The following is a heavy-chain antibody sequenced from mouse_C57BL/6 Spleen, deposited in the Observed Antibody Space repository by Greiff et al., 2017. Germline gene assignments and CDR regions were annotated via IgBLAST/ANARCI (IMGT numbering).Heavy chain of an antibody. CDR1: GYTFTTYP. CDR3: ARSYGSRYYFDY. J-gene: IGHJ2*01. V-gene: IGHV1-47*01. Sequence: QVQLQQSGAELVKPGASVKMSCKASGYTFTTYPIEWMKQTHGKSLEWIGNFHPYNDDTKYNEKFKGKATLTVEKSSSTVYLELRRLTSDDSAVYYCARSYGSRYYFDYWGQGTTLTVSS. CDR2: FHPYNDDT. D-gene: IGHD1-1*01.